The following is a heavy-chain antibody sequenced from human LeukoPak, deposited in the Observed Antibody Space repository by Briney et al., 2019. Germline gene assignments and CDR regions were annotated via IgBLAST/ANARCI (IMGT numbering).Heavy chain of an antibody. CDR1: GFTFSKYW. V-gene: IGHV3-74*01. J-gene: IGHJ4*02. CDR3: ARGIYGNFDY. CDR2: INNEGNGT. D-gene: IGHD3-10*01. Sequence: PTGGSLRLSCAASGFTFSKYWMHWVRQVPRKGLIWVSRINNEGNGTNYADSVKGRFTISRDNAKNTLYLQMTSLGAEDTAVYYCARGIYGNFDYWGQGSLVIVSS.